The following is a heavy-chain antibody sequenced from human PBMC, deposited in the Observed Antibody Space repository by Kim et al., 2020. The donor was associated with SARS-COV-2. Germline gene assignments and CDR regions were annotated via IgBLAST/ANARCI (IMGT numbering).Heavy chain of an antibody. D-gene: IGHD6-13*01. V-gene: IGHV6-1*01. J-gene: IGHJ4*02. CDR2: TYYRFKWSN. CDR1: GDSVSSNSAV. Sequence: SETLSLTCAISGDSVSSNSAVWNWIRQSPSRGLEWLGRTYYRFKWSNDYAVSVKSRITINPDTSKNQFSLQLNSVTPEDTAVYYCARERVAAAGRVFDYWGQGTLVTVSS. CDR3: ARERVAAAGRVFDY.